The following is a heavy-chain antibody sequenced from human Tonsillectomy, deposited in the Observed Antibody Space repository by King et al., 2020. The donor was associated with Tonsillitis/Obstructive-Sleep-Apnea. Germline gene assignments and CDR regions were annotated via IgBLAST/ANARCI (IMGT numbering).Heavy chain of an antibody. CDR2: IKSKTDGGTT. D-gene: IGHD4-11*01. CDR1: GFTFSNAW. V-gene: IGHV3-15*07. Sequence: QLVQSGGGLVKPGGSLRLSCAASGFTFSNAWMNWVRQAPGKGLEWVGRIKSKTDGGTTDYAAPVKGRFTISRDDSKNTLFLQMNSLKTEDTAVYFCTTHYSNDGLDYWGQGTLVTVSS. J-gene: IGHJ4*02. CDR3: TTHYSNDGLDY.